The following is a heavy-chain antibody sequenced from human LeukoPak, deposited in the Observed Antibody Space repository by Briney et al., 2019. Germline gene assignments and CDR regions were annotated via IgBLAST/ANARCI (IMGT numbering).Heavy chain of an antibody. CDR3: ARESRIFADELQNNWFDP. CDR1: GYTFTSYG. V-gene: IGHV1-18*01. CDR2: ISAYNGNT. D-gene: IGHD2-15*01. Sequence: ASVKVSCKASGYTFTSYGISWVRQAPGQGLEWMGWISAYNGNTNYAQKLQGRVTMTTDTSTSTAYMELRSLRSDDTAVYYCARESRIFADELQNNWFDPWGQGTLVTVSS. J-gene: IGHJ5*02.